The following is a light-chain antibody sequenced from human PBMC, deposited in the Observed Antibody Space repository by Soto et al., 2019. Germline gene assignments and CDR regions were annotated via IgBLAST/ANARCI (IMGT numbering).Light chain of an antibody. Sequence: EIVLTQSPATLSLSPGERATLSCRASQSVSSYLAWYQQKPGQAPRLLIYDTSKRATGIPARFSGSGSETDFTLTISSLEPEDFAVYYRQQRTNWPRSFTFGPGTKVDIK. J-gene: IGKJ3*01. CDR3: QQRTNWPRSFT. CDR2: DTS. CDR1: QSVSSY. V-gene: IGKV3-11*01.